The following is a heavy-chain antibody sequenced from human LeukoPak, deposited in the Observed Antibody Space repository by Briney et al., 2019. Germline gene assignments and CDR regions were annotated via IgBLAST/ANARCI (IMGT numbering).Heavy chain of an antibody. D-gene: IGHD3-10*01. CDR2: IYSDGTT. V-gene: IGHV3-53*01. Sequence: TGGSLRLSCAASGFTVSSNYMSWVRQAPRKGLEWVSIIYSDGTTYYADSVQGRFTVSRDNSRNTLDLQMNSLTAEDTALYYCTRGTGSDWFDPWGQGTLVTVSS. CDR1: GFTVSSNY. CDR3: TRGTGSDWFDP. J-gene: IGHJ5*02.